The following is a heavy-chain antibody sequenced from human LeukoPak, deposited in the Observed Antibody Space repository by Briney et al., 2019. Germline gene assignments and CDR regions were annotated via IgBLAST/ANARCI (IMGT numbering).Heavy chain of an antibody. Sequence: GGSLRLSCAASGFTFSNAWMSWVRQAPGKGLEWVGRIKSKTDGGTTDYAAPVKGRFTISRENAKNSLYLQMNSLRAGDTAVYYCARVAGGLDYYAPGAFDIWGQGTMVTVSS. CDR2: IKSKTDGGTT. V-gene: IGHV3-15*01. CDR1: GFTFSNAW. D-gene: IGHD3-10*01. CDR3: ARVAGGLDYYAPGAFDI. J-gene: IGHJ3*02.